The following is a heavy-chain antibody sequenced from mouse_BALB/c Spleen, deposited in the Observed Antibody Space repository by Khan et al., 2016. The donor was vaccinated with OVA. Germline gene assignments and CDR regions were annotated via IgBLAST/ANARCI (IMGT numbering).Heavy chain of an antibody. CDR1: GISITTGNYR. Sequence: EVQLVESGPGLVKPSQTVSLTCTVTGISITTGNYRWSWIRQFPGNKLEWIGYIYYSGTITYNPSLTSRTTITRDTSKNQFFLEMTSLTAEDTATYYCARDKGGYRYWYFDVWGAGTTVTVSS. J-gene: IGHJ1*01. CDR3: ARDKGGYRYWYFDV. D-gene: IGHD2-2*01. CDR2: IYYSGTI. V-gene: IGHV3-5*02.